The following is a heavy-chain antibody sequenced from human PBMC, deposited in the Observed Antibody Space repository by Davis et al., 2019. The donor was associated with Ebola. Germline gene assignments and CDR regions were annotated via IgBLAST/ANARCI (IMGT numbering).Heavy chain of an antibody. CDR3: ARQRSGSWTYYYYYGMDV. Sequence: GSLRLSCAVYGGSFSGYYWSWIRQPPGKGLEWIGEIYHSGSTNYNPSLKSRVTISVDKSKNQFSLKLSSVTAADTAVYYCARQRSGSWTYYYYYGMDVWGQGTTVTVSS. CDR2: IYHSGST. D-gene: IGHD6-13*01. J-gene: IGHJ6*02. V-gene: IGHV4-34*01. CDR1: GGSFSGYY.